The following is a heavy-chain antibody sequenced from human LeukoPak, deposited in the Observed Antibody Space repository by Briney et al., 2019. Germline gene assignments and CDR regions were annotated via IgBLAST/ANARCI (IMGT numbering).Heavy chain of an antibody. CDR3: ARGRGYSVSQQVVFDC. CDR1: GFTFSSYS. J-gene: IGHJ4*02. V-gene: IGHV3-21*01. Sequence: PGGSLRLSCAASGFTFSSYSMNWVRQAPGKGLEWVSSISSSSSYIYYADSVKGRFTISRDNAKNSLYLQMNSLRAEDTAVYYCARGRGYSVSQQVVFDCWGQGTLVTVSS. CDR2: ISSSSSYI. D-gene: IGHD5/OR15-5a*01.